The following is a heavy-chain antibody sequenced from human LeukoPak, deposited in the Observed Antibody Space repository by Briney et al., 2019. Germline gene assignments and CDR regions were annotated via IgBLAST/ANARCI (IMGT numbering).Heavy chain of an antibody. J-gene: IGHJ3*02. CDR1: GYTLTELS. V-gene: IGHV1-24*01. CDR3: ATWTGELLKVAYALDI. CDR2: FDPEDGET. Sequence: ASVKVSCKVSGYTLTELSMHWVRQAPGKGLEWMGGFDPEDGETIYAQKFQGRVTMTEDTSTDTAYMELSSLRSEDTAVYYCATWTGELLKVAYALDIWGQGTMVTVSS. D-gene: IGHD3/OR15-3a*01.